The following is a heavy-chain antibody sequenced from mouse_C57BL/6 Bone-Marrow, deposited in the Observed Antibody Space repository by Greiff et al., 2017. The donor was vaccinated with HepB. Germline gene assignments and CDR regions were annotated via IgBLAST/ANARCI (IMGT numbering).Heavy chain of an antibody. CDR1: GYTFTSYG. Sequence: VKLMESGAELARPGASVKLSCKASGYTFTSYGISWVKQRTGQGLEWIGEIYPRSGNTYYNEKFKGKATLTADKSSSTAYMELRSLTSEDSAVYFCASYYGPLYYFDYWGQGTTLTVSS. V-gene: IGHV1-81*01. J-gene: IGHJ2*01. CDR3: ASYYGPLYYFDY. CDR2: IYPRSGNT. D-gene: IGHD1-1*01.